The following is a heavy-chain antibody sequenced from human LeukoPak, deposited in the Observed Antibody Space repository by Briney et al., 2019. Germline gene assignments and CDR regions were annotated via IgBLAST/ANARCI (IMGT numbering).Heavy chain of an antibody. V-gene: IGHV1-46*01. CDR3: ARDNSVGNTAWWFDP. CDR2: INPSGSRT. CDR1: GYTFTSHY. Sequence: ASVKVSCKASGYTFTSHYMHWVRQAPGQGLEWMGLINPSGSRTTYAQKFQGRVTMSRDMSTTTDYMELSSLTSDDTAVYYCARDNSVGNTAWWFDPWGQGNPGHRLL. J-gene: IGHJ5*02. D-gene: IGHD1-26*01.